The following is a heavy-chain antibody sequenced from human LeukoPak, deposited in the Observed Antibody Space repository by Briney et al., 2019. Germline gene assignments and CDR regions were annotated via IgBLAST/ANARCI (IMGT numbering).Heavy chain of an antibody. Sequence: PGGSLRLSCAASGFTFSSYSMNWVRQAPGKGLEWVSYISSSSSTIYYADSVKGRFTISRDNAKNSLYLQMNSLRSDDTAVYYCVPRRYDFWSGYYHYFDYWGQGTLVTVSS. CDR1: GFTFSSYS. CDR2: ISSSSSTI. J-gene: IGHJ4*02. CDR3: VPRRYDFWSGYYHYFDY. D-gene: IGHD3-3*01. V-gene: IGHV3-48*01.